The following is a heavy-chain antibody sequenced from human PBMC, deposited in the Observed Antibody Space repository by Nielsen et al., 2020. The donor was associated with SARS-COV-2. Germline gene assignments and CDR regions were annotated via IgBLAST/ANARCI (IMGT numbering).Heavy chain of an antibody. V-gene: IGHV3-64*04. J-gene: IGHJ3*02. D-gene: IGHD4-17*01. CDR3: ARESHYGDYGGAFDI. CDR2: ISSNGGST. Sequence: GGSLRLSCAASGFTFSSYAMHWVRQAPGKGLEYVSAISSNGGSTYYADSVKGRFTISRDNSKNTLYLQMNSLRAEDTAVYYCARESHYGDYGGAFDIWGQGTMVTVSS. CDR1: GFTFSSYA.